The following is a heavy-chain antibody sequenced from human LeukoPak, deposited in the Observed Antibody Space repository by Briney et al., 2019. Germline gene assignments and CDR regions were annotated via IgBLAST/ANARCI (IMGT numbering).Heavy chain of an antibody. CDR3: AKDLWFGGFLDY. CDR1: GFTFNSYG. V-gene: IGHV3-30*02. J-gene: IGHJ4*02. CDR2: IRYDGSNK. D-gene: IGHD3-10*01. Sequence: GRSLRLSCAASGFTFNSYGMHWVRQAPGKGLEWVAFIRYDGSNKYYADSVKGRFTISRDNSKNKLYLQMNSLRAEDTAVYYCAKDLWFGGFLDYWGQGTLVTVSS.